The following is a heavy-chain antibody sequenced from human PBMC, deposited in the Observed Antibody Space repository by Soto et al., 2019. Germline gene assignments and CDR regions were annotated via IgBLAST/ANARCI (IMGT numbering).Heavy chain of an antibody. CDR2: IIPIFGTA. J-gene: IGHJ6*02. V-gene: IGHV1-69*12. Sequence: QVQLVQSGAEVKKPGSSVKVSCKASGGTFSSYAISWVRQAPGQGLEWMGGIIPIFGTANYAQKFQGRVTITADESTSTAYMELSSLRSEDTAVYYCARDRGPFFVVVTAISRYYYGVDVWGQGTTVTVSS. CDR1: GGTFSSYA. CDR3: ARDRGPFFVVVTAISRYYYGVDV. D-gene: IGHD2-21*02.